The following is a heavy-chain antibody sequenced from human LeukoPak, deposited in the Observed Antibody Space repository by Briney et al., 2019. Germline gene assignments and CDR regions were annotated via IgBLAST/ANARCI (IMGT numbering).Heavy chain of an antibody. Sequence: ASVKVSCKASGYTFTSYAMHWVRQAPGQRLEWMGWINAGNGNTKYSQKFQGRVTITRDTSASTAYMELSSLRSEDTAVYYCARESGYSYTYDYWGQGTLVTVSP. CDR2: INAGNGNT. CDR1: GYTFTSYA. J-gene: IGHJ4*02. CDR3: ARESGYSYTYDY. V-gene: IGHV1-3*01. D-gene: IGHD5-18*01.